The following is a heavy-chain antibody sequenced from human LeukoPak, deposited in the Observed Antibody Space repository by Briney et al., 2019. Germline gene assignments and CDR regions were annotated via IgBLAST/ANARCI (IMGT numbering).Heavy chain of an antibody. CDR3: ARGGYYYYMDV. J-gene: IGHJ6*03. Sequence: SETLSLTCTVSGGSISSYYWSWIRQPPGKGLEWIGYIYYSGSTNYNPSLKSRVTISVDTSKNQFSLKLSSVTAADTAVYYCARGGYYYYMDVWGKGTTVTVSS. CDR1: GGSISSYY. V-gene: IGHV4-59*01. CDR2: IYYSGST.